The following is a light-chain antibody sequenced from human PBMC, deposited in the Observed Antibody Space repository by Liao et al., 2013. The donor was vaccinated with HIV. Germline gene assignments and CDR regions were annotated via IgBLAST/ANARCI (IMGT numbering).Light chain of an antibody. CDR3: QAWDSNTVV. Sequence: SYELTQPHSVSVATAQMARITCGGNNVGSKAVFWYPQKPGQSPLLVIYEDYKRPSGIPERFSGSNSGNTATLTISGTQAIDEADYYCQAWDSNTVVFGGGTKLTVL. V-gene: IGLV3-12*02. CDR2: EDY. CDR1: NVGSKA. J-gene: IGLJ2*01.